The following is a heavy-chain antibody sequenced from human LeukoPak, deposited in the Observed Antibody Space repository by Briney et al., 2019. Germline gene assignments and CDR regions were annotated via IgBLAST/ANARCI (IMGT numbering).Heavy chain of an antibody. D-gene: IGHD6-19*01. V-gene: IGHV3-23*01. CDR1: GFTFSSYA. J-gene: IGHJ4*02. Sequence: GRSLRLSCAASGFTFSSYAMSWVRQAPGKGLEWVSTISGSGGSTSYADSVKGRFTISRDNSKNTLYLQMNSLRAEDTAVYYCAKDGSGWYTYYFDYWGQGTLVTVSS. CDR3: AKDGSGWYTYYFDY. CDR2: ISGSGGST.